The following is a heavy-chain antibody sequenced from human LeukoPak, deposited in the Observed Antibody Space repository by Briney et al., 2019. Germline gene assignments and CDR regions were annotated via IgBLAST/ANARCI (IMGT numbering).Heavy chain of an antibody. CDR1: GGSISSSNW. Sequence: PSETLSLTCAVSGGSISSSNWWSWVRQPPGKGLEWIGEIYHSGSTNYNPSLKSRVTISVDKSKNQFSLKLSSVTAADTAVYYCARLRSDGSGSYYYDYWGHGTLVTVSS. V-gene: IGHV4-4*02. D-gene: IGHD3-10*01. CDR3: ARLRSDGSGSYYYDY. CDR2: IYHSGST. J-gene: IGHJ4*01.